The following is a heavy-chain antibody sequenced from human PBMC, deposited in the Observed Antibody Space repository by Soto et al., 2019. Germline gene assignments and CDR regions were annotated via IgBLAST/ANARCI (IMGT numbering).Heavy chain of an antibody. J-gene: IGHJ5*02. V-gene: IGHV3-30*18. D-gene: IGHD4-17*01. CDR2: ISYDGNNK. Sequence: QVQLVGSGGGVVQPGRSLRLSCEASGFSFSSHGMHWVRQAPGKGLEWLAVISYDGNNKYYADSVKGRFSISRDNYKNMLYLQMNSLRAEDTAVYYCAKDHLPTTITTPWFDPWGQGTLVTVSS. CDR3: AKDHLPTTITTPWFDP. CDR1: GFSFSSHG.